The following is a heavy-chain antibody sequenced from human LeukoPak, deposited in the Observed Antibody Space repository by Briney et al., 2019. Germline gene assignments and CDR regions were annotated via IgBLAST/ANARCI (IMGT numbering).Heavy chain of an antibody. CDR2: ISSSGSTI. D-gene: IGHD3-22*01. V-gene: IGHV3-11*01. Sequence: GGSLRLSCAASGFTFSDYYMSWIRQAPGRGLEWVSDISSSGSTIYYADSVKGRFTISRDNAKNSLYLQMNSVRAEDTAVYYCAKDYYDIPYYFDYWGQGTLVTVSS. J-gene: IGHJ4*02. CDR3: AKDYYDIPYYFDY. CDR1: GFTFSDYY.